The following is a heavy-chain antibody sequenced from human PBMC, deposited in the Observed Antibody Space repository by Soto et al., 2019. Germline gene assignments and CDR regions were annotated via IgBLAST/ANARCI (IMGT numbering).Heavy chain of an antibody. CDR3: ARGSRLGSGSLRPGPSDIFDI. CDR1: GFKFRVYD. V-gene: IGHV3-13*04. Sequence: EAQLVASGGGLAQPGGSLRLACVAPGFKFRVYDMHWVRQFAGKGLEWVSAIGTTGDTYYSGSVRGRFTISRDDVESSLYLGLNSLTVGDTAVYYCARGSRLGSGSLRPGPSDIFDIWGQGTTVTVSS. CDR2: IGTTGDT. J-gene: IGHJ3*02. D-gene: IGHD3-10*01.